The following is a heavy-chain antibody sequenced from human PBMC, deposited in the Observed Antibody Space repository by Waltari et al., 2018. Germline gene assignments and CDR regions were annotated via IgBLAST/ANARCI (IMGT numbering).Heavy chain of an antibody. V-gene: IGHV1-18*01. CDR3: AHSDYRSSWYTMDV. J-gene: IGHJ6*02. D-gene: IGHD6-13*01. Sequence: VKLVQSGGEVKKPGASVKVSCKASGYTFISNGISWVRQAPGQGLEWVGWGSVYDENTKYARKVQGRVILTAETATNTAYMELTSLTADDTAVYYCAHSDYRSSWYTMDVWGQGTTVSVSS. CDR1: GYTFISNG. CDR2: GSVYDENT.